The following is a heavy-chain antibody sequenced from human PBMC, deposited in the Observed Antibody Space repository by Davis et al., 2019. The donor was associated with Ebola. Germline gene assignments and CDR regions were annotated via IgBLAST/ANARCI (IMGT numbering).Heavy chain of an antibody. Sequence: GSLRLSCAASGFTFSNAWMSWVRQPPGKGLEWVGEINHTGSTNYHPALKSRVTISVDMSNNQLSLRLTSVTAADTAVYYCARGGSRLLEWTLWGQGAMVTVSS. V-gene: IGHV4-34*01. J-gene: IGHJ3*01. CDR2: INHTGST. D-gene: IGHD3-3*01. CDR3: ARGGSRLLEWTL. CDR1: GFTFSNAW.